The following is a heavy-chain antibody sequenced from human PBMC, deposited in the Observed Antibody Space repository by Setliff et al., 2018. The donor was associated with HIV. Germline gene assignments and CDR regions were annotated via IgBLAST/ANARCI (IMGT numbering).Heavy chain of an antibody. CDR2: IRYDGSDK. CDR1: GFTFSSYG. Sequence: PGGSLRLSCGASGFTFSSYGMHWVRQAPGKGLEWVTFIRYDGSDKYYADSVKGRFTISRDNSKNTLYLQMNSLRAEDTAVYYCGKAPYPQYYYYYMDVWGKGTTVTVSS. J-gene: IGHJ6*03. CDR3: GKAPYPQYYYYYMDV. V-gene: IGHV3-30*02. D-gene: IGHD3-16*01.